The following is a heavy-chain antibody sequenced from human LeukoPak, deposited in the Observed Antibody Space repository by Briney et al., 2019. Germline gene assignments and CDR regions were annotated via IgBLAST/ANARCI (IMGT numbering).Heavy chain of an antibody. V-gene: IGHV4-59*01. Sequence: SETLSPTCTVSGGSISSYYWSWIRQPPGKGLEWIGYIYYSGSTNYNPSLKSRVTISVDTSKNQFSLKLSSVTAADTAVYYCARSIAVAAEFDYWGQGTLVTVSS. CDR2: IYYSGST. D-gene: IGHD6-19*01. CDR3: ARSIAVAAEFDY. J-gene: IGHJ4*02. CDR1: GGSISSYY.